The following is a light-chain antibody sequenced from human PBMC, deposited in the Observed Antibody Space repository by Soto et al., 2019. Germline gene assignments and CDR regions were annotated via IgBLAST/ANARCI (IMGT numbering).Light chain of an antibody. V-gene: IGLV2-8*01. CDR2: QVT. Sequence: QSALTQPPFASGSPGQSVAISCTGTSSDVGAYNFVSWYQQHPGKGPKLIIYQVTQRPSGVPGRFSGSKSGNTASLTVSGLQAEDEAVSFCGSYAGSNIPAVFGGGTKLTVL. CDR1: SSDVGAYNF. J-gene: IGLJ2*01. CDR3: GSYAGSNIPAV.